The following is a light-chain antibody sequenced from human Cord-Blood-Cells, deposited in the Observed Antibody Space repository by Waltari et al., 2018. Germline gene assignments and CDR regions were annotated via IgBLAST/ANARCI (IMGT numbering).Light chain of an antibody. V-gene: IGLV1-44*01. CDR1: SPNIGSNT. CDR3: AAWDDSLNGWV. J-gene: IGLJ3*02. Sequence: QSVLTQPPSASGTPGPRVTISCSGSSPNIGSNTVTCYQQLPGTAPKLLIYSNNQRPSGVPDRFSGSKSGTSASLAISGLQSEDEADYYCAAWDDSLNGWVFGGGTKLTVL. CDR2: SNN.